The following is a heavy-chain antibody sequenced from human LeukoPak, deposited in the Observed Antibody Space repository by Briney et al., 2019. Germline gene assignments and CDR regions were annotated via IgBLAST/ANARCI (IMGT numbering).Heavy chain of an antibody. V-gene: IGHV4-59*01. CDR2: IYYSGTT. J-gene: IGHJ1*01. CDR1: GCTIGNFY. D-gene: IGHD2-2*01. CDR3: ARAASLDF. Sequence: PSGTLSLTCTASGCTIGNFYWNWIRQSPGKGLEWIGYIYYSGTTNYNPYLKSGVTISLGMSSNQFSLRLDSVTAADTAVYYCARAASLDFWGQGILVTVSS.